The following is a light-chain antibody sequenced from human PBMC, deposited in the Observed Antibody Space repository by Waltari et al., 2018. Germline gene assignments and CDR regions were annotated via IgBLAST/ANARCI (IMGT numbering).Light chain of an antibody. V-gene: IGLV1-40*01. CDR1: SSNIGANYD. CDR3: QTYDGRISAWV. CDR2: GSS. Sequence: QSVLTPPPSVSGAPGQRVTISCSGVSSNIGANYDVQWYQQFPGTAPKLPIYGSSNRPSGVPDRVSGSKSGTSASLDISGLQAEDEADYYCQTYDGRISAWVFGGGTKLTVL. J-gene: IGLJ3*02.